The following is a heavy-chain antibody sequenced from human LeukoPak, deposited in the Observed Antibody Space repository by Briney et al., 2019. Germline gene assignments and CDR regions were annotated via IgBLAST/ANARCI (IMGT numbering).Heavy chain of an antibody. V-gene: IGHV3-15*04. Sequence: GGSLRLSCAASGFTFSSYEMNWVRQAPGKGLEWVGRIESKTDGGTTDYAALVKDSFTISRDDSTNTLYLQMNSLKSEDTAVYYCTTYGSGRKFDYWGQGILVTVSS. CDR1: GFTFSSYE. J-gene: IGHJ4*02. D-gene: IGHD3-10*01. CDR3: TTYGSGRKFDY. CDR2: IESKTDGGTT.